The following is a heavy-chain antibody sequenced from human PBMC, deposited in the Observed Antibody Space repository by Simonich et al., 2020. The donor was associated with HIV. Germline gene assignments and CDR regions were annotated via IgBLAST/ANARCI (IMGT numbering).Heavy chain of an antibody. J-gene: IGHJ4*02. D-gene: IGHD5-12*01. CDR3: AGSVADIVAAGFGF. V-gene: IGHV4-34*01. CDR1: GGSFSGYY. CDR2: INHRGGT. Sequence: QVQLQQWGAGLLKPSETLSLTCAVYGGSFSGYYWSWIRQPPGKGLEWIGEINHRGGTNYNPSPKSRVTISVDTSKNQFSLKLSSVTAADTAVYYCAGSVADIVAAGFGFWGQGTLVTVSS.